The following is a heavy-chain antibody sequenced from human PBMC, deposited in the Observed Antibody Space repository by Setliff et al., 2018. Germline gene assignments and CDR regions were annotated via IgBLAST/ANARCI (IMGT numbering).Heavy chain of an antibody. CDR1: GGSISSGSYY. CDR2: MYYSGST. J-gene: IGHJ4*02. Sequence: SETLSLTCSVSGGSISSGSYYWGWIRQSPGKGLEWIGSMYYSGSTYYNPSLKGRVTLSVDTTKNRFSLKLTSMTAADTAVYFCARHLLVQGTYHFDYWGQGSPVTVPQ. CDR3: ARHLLVQGTYHFDY. V-gene: IGHV4-39*01. D-gene: IGHD3-10*01.